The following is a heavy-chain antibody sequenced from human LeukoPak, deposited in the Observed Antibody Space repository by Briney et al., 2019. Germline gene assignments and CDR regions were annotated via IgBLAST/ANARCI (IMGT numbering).Heavy chain of an antibody. V-gene: IGHV4-34*01. D-gene: IGHD2-15*01. Sequence: PSETLSLTCAVYGGSFSGYYWSWIRQPPGKGLEWIGEINHSGSTNYNPSLKSRVTISVDTSKNQFSLKLSSVTAADTAVYYCAANPTGLVVVAATPGNWFDPWGQETLVTVSS. CDR3: AANPTGLVVVAATPGNWFDP. J-gene: IGHJ5*02. CDR1: GGSFSGYY. CDR2: INHSGST.